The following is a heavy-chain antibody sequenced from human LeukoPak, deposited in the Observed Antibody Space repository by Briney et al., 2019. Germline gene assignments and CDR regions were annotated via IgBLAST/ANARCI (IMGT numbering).Heavy chain of an antibody. D-gene: IGHD3-10*01. CDR3: ATDITMVRGVIVY. V-gene: IGHV1-69*10. J-gene: IGHJ4*02. CDR1: GYTFTSYG. Sequence: ASVKVSCKASGYTFTSYGISWVRQAPGQGLEWMGWIIPILGIANYAQKFQGRVTITADKSTSTAYMELSSLRSEDTAVYYCATDITMVRGVIVYWGQGTLVTVSS. CDR2: IIPILGIA.